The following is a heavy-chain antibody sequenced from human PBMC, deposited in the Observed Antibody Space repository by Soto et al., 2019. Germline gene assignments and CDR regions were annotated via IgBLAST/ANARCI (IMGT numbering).Heavy chain of an antibody. V-gene: IGHV3-23*01. Sequence: EVQLLESGGGLVQPGGSLRLSCAASGFTFSSYAMSWVRQAPGKGLEWVSAISGSGGSTYYADSVKGRFTISRDNSKNTRYLQMNGLRAEDTAVYYCAKGSSGWYERFDYWGQGTLVTVSS. J-gene: IGHJ4*02. D-gene: IGHD6-19*01. CDR1: GFTFSSYA. CDR2: ISGSGGST. CDR3: AKGSSGWYERFDY.